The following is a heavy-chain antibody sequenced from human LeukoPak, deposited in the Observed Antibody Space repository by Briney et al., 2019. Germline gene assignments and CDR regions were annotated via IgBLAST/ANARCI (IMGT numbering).Heavy chain of an antibody. CDR1: GFTFSTYW. Sequence: GGSLRLSCAASGFTFSTYWMSWVRQAPGKGLEWVANIKQDGSEKNYVDSVKGRFTISRDNAKNSLYLQMNSLRAEDTAVYYCANYYDSSGYYSWSQGTLVTVSS. CDR3: ANYYDSSGYYS. V-gene: IGHV3-7*02. CDR2: IKQDGSEK. D-gene: IGHD3-22*01. J-gene: IGHJ4*02.